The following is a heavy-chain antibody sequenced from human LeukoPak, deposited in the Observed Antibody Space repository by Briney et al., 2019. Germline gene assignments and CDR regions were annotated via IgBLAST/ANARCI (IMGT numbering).Heavy chain of an antibody. D-gene: IGHD6-19*01. CDR3: AGSGWSFDAFDF. V-gene: IGHV4-4*07. J-gene: IGHJ3*01. Sequence: SETLSLTCTVSSGSISNYYWSWIRQPAGKGLEWIGRIYTSGSTNYNPSLKSRVTISVDTSKNRFSLRLSALTAADTAVYFCAGSGWSFDAFDFWGQGTMVTVSS. CDR1: SGSISNYY. CDR2: IYTSGST.